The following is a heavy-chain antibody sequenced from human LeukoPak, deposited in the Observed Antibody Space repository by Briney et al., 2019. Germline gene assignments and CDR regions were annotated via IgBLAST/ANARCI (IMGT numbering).Heavy chain of an antibody. V-gene: IGHV3-21*01. J-gene: IGHJ3*02. CDR3: ARPVVVTASSPFDI. Sequence: PGGSLRLSCAASGFTFSSYSMNWVRQAPGKGLEWVSSISSSSSYIYYADSVKGRFTISRDNAKNSLYLQMNSLRAEDTAVYYCARPVVVTASSPFDIWGQGTMVTVSS. CDR2: ISSSSSYI. D-gene: IGHD2-21*02. CDR1: GFTFSSYS.